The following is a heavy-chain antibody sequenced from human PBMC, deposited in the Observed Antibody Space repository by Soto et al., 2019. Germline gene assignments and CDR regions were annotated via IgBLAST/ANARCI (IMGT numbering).Heavy chain of an antibody. CDR1: GGTFSSYT. J-gene: IGHJ4*02. CDR3: ARPGYSSRWYGPLDY. V-gene: IGHV1-69*02. CDR2: IIPILGIA. Sequence: QVQLVQSGAEVKKPGSSVKVSCKASGGTFSSYTISWVRQAPGQGLEWMGRIIPILGIANYAQKFQGRVTITADKSTSTAYMAVSSLRSDDTAVYYCARPGYSSRWYGPLDYWGQGTLVTVSS. D-gene: IGHD6-13*01.